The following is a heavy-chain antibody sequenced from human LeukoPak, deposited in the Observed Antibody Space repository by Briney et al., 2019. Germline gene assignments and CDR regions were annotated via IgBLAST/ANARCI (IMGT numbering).Heavy chain of an antibody. CDR3: ARDQGDILDY. CDR2: IYYSGNT. Sequence: PSETLSLTCTVSSGSISSYYWSWIRQPPGKGLEWIGYIYYSGNTNYNPSLKSRVTMSVDTSKNQFSLKLSSVTAADTAVYYCARDQGDILDYWGQGTRVTVSS. CDR1: SGSISSYY. V-gene: IGHV4-59*01. J-gene: IGHJ4*02.